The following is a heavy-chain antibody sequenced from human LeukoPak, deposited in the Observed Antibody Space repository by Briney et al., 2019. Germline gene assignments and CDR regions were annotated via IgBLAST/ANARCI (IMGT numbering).Heavy chain of an antibody. D-gene: IGHD1-26*01. CDR2: IYYSGST. CDR1: GGSISSSSYY. V-gene: IGHV4-39*07. CDR3: ARDCGSYSANWFDP. Sequence: PSETLSLTCTVSGGSISSSSYYWGWIRQPPGKGLEWIGSIYYSGSTYYNPSLKSRVTISVDTSKNQFSLKLSSVTAADTAVYYCARDCGSYSANWFDPWGQGTLVTVSS. J-gene: IGHJ5*02.